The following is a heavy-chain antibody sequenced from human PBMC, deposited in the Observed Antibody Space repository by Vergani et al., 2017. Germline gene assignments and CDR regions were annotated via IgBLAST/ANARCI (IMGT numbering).Heavy chain of an antibody. CDR3: ARAGNGYYDFWSGYFDY. CDR1: GYTFTSYY. Sequence: QVQLVQSGAEVKKPGASVKVSCKASGYTFTSYYMHWVRQAPGQGLEWMGIINPSGGSTSYAQKFQGRVTMTRDTSTSTVYMELSSLRSEDTAVYYCARAGNGYYDFWSGYFDYWGQGTLVTVSS. D-gene: IGHD3-3*01. J-gene: IGHJ4*02. CDR2: INPSGGST. V-gene: IGHV1-46*01.